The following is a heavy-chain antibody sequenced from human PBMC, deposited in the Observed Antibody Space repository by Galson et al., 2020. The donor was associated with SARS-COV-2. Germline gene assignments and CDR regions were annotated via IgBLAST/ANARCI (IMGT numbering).Heavy chain of an antibody. V-gene: IGHV4-59*01. D-gene: IGHD3-3*01. CDR2: IYYSGST. CDR3: ARDLGFWSGYFNGAFDI. CDR1: GGSIGSYY. J-gene: IGHJ3*02. Sequence: SQTLSLTCTVSGGSIGSYYWSWIRQPPGKGLEWIGYIYYSGSTNYNPSLKSRVTISVDTSKNQFSLKLSSVTAADTAVYYCARDLGFWSGYFNGAFDIWGQGTMVTVSS.